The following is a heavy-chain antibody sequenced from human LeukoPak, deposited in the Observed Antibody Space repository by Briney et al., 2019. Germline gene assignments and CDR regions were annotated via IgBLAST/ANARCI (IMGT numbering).Heavy chain of an antibody. CDR3: MRGRPNWFGP. V-gene: IGHV1-2*02. Sequence: ASVKVSCKASGYTFTAYYMHWVRQAHPQGLEWMGWINPDSGGTFYAQKFQGRVTMTRDTSISTAYMELTRLRSDDTAVYYCMRGRPNWFGPWGQGTLVTVSS. CDR2: INPDSGGT. J-gene: IGHJ5*02. CDR1: GYTFTAYY.